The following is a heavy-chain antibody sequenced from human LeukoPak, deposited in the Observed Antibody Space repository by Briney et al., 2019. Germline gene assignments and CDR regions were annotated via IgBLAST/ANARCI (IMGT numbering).Heavy chain of an antibody. J-gene: IGHJ4*02. D-gene: IGHD6-25*01. CDR3: ATDSSGWNFDY. V-gene: IGHV3-7*01. CDR2: IKQDGSEK. CDR1: GFTFSSYW. Sequence: GGSLRLSCAASGFTFSSYWMSWVRQAPGKGLEWVANIKQDGSEKYYVDSVKGRFTISRDNSKNTLYLQMNSLRAEDTAVYYCATDSSGWNFDYWGQGTLVTVSS.